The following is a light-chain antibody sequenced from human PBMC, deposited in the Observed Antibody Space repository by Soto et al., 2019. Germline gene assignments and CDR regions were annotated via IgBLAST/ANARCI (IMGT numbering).Light chain of an antibody. V-gene: IGKV1-5*03. CDR3: QKYNSAPWT. CDR2: KAP. J-gene: IGKJ1*01. Sequence: DIQMTQYPSTRSACVGDRLTITCRASQSISSWLAWYQQKPGKAPKLLISKAPNLESGVPSRFSGSGSGTEFTLTISSLQPEDVATYYCQKYNSAPWTFGQGTKVDIK. CDR1: QSISSW.